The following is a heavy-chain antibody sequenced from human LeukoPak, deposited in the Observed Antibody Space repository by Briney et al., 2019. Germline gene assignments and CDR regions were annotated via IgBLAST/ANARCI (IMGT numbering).Heavy chain of an antibody. V-gene: IGHV4-61*01. J-gene: IGHJ6*02. CDR3: ARDRPPGTHYYYYGMDV. CDR2: IYYSGST. Sequence: SETLSLTCTVSGVSVSSASYYWSWIRQPPGKGLEWIGYIYYSGSTYYNPSLKSRVTISVDTSKNQFSLKLSSVTAADTAVYYCARDRPPGTHYYYYGMDVWGQGTTVTVSS. CDR1: GVSVSSASYY.